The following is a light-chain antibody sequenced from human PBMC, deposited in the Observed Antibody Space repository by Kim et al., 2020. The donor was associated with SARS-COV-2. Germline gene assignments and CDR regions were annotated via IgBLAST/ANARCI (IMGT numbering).Light chain of an antibody. J-gene: IGLJ2*01. Sequence: SYELTQPPSVSVSPGQTASITCSGDKLGDKYACWYQHKPGQSPVLVIYQDSKRPSGIPERFSGSNSGNTATLTISGTQSMDEADYYCQAWDSSTVVFGVG. V-gene: IGLV3-1*01. CDR1: KLGDKY. CDR3: QAWDSSTVV. CDR2: QDS.